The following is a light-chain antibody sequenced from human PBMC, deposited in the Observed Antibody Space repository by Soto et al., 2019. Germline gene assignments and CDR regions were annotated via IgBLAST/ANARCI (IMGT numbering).Light chain of an antibody. CDR1: QGIANF. CDR2: GAS. V-gene: IGKV1-9*01. J-gene: IGKJ3*01. Sequence: IQLTQSPSSLSASVGDRVTISCRASQGIANFLAWYQQKPGKAPKLLIYGASTLQSGVPSRFSGSGSGTDFTLTISCLQPEDFATYYCPQRHIFPIPFGPGTKVDIK. CDR3: PQRHIFPIP.